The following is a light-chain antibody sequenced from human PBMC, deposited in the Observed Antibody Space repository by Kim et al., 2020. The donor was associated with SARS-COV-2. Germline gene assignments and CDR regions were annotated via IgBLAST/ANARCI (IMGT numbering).Light chain of an antibody. CDR2: AAA. CDR1: QDIANS. CDR3: QKYNSAPWT. J-gene: IGKJ1*01. Sequence: ASIGDRVTITCRASQDIANSLAWYQQKPRKVPQVLIYAAATLQSGVPSRFSGSGSGTEFTLTIGSLQTEDVATYYCQKYNSAPWTFGPGTKVDIK. V-gene: IGKV1-27*01.